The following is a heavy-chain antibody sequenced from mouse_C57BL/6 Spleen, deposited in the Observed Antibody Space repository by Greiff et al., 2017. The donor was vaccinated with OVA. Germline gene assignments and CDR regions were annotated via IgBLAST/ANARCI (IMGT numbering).Heavy chain of an antibody. Sequence: VQLQQPGAELVKPGASVKMSCKASGYTFTSYWITWVKQRPGQGLEWIGDIYPGSGSTNYNEKFKSKATLTVDTSSSTAYMQLSSLTSEDSAVYYCARGDYGSRTGFAYWGQGTLVTVSA. D-gene: IGHD1-1*01. CDR3: ARGDYGSRTGFAY. V-gene: IGHV1-55*01. CDR2: IYPGSGST. CDR1: GYTFTSYW. J-gene: IGHJ3*01.